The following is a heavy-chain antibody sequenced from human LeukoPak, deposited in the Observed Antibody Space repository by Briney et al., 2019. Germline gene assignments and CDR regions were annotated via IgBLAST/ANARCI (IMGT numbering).Heavy chain of an antibody. V-gene: IGHV3-66*01. J-gene: IGHJ4*02. Sequence: GGSLRLSCAASGFTFSSYAMHWIRQAPGKGLEWVSSIDRGGSTYYADSVKGRFTISRDNSKNTLYLQMNSLRAEDTAVYYCARAPYSSLYYFDYWGQGTLVTVSS. CDR3: ARAPYSSLYYFDY. D-gene: IGHD6-13*01. CDR1: GFTFSSYA. CDR2: IDRGGST.